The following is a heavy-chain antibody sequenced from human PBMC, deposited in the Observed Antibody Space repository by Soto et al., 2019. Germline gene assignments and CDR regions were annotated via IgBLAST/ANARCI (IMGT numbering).Heavy chain of an antibody. D-gene: IGHD2-8*01. J-gene: IGHJ6*02. CDR3: ARESGYCTNGVCYTTYYYYYGMDV. CDR2: IIPIFGTA. V-gene: IGHV1-69*06. CDR1: GGTFSSYA. Sequence: QVQLVQSGAEVKKPGSSVKVSCKASGGTFSSYAINWVRQAPGQGLEWMGGIIPIFGTANYAQKFQGRVTITADKSTSTAYMELSSLRSEDTAVYYCARESGYCTNGVCYTTYYYYYGMDVWGQGTTVTVSS.